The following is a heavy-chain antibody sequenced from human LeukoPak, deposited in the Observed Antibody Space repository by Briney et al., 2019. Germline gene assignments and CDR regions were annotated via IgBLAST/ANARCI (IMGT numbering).Heavy chain of an antibody. Sequence: RAGGSLRLSCTTSGFSFSDYYMDWVRQAPGKGLEWVGRTRNKANSYTTEYAASVKGRFTISRDDSRNSLYLQMNSLNTEDTAVYYCAKETGKYQLLSMWFDPWGQGTLVTVSS. V-gene: IGHV3-72*01. J-gene: IGHJ5*02. CDR3: AKETGKYQLLSMWFDP. CDR2: TRNKANSYTT. CDR1: GFSFSDYY. D-gene: IGHD2-2*01.